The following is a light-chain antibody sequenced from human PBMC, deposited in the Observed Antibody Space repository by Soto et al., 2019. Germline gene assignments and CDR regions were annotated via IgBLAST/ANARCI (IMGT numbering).Light chain of an antibody. Sequence: DIAMTQSPDSLAVSLGERATINCKSSQSVLYSSNNKNYLAWYQQKPGQPPKLLIYWASTRESGVPDRFSGSGSGTDFTLTISSLQAEDVAVYYCQQYYSTPRTFGQGTKVENK. V-gene: IGKV4-1*01. J-gene: IGKJ1*01. CDR3: QQYYSTPRT. CDR1: QSVLYSSNNKNY. CDR2: WAS.